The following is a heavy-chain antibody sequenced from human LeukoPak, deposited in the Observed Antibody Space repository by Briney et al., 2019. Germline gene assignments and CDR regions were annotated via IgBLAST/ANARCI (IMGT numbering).Heavy chain of an antibody. J-gene: IGHJ3*01. CDR3: AKDIQLST. CDR1: GFTFSVAA. V-gene: IGHV3-23*01. Sequence: GGSLRLSCAASGFTFSVAAMTWVRQAPGKGLEWVSLIGASGESTYYADSVKGRFTISRDNSKNTLSQQMNSLRVEDTAMYFCAKDIQLSTWGLGTMVTVSP. CDR2: IGASGEST. D-gene: IGHD5-24*01.